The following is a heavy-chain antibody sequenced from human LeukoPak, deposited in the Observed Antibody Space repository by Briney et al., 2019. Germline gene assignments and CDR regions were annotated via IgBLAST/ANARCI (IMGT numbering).Heavy chain of an antibody. V-gene: IGHV3-33*01. D-gene: IGHD3-22*01. Sequence: PGRSLRLSCAASGFTFSSYGMHWVRQAPGKGLEWVAVIWYDGSNKYYADSVKGRFTISRDNAKNSLYLQMNSLRAEDTAVYYCARDNYDSTGYYFDWGQGTLVTVSS. J-gene: IGHJ4*02. CDR3: ARDNYDSTGYYFD. CDR2: IWYDGSNK. CDR1: GFTFSSYG.